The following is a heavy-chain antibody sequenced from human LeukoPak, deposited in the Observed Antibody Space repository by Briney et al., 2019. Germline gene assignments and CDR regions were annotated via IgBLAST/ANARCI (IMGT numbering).Heavy chain of an antibody. CDR3: ARGAAPIDY. Sequence: GRSLRLSCAASGFTFSSYAMHWVRQAPGKGLEWVAVISHDGSNKYYADSVKGRFTISRDNSKNTLYLQMNSLRAEDTAVYYCARGAAPIDYWGQGTLVTVSS. CDR2: ISHDGSNK. V-gene: IGHV3-30-3*01. D-gene: IGHD2-15*01. CDR1: GFTFSSYA. J-gene: IGHJ4*02.